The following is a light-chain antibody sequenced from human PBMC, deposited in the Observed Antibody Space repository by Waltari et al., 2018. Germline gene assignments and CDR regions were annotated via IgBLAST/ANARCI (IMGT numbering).Light chain of an antibody. CDR2: EVY. Sequence: QSALIQPASVSGSPGQSITISCTGTSSNIGSYNLVAWYQQYPGKAPKVMIYEVYKRPSGVSNRFSGSKSRNTASLTISGLQAEDETDYYCCSYAGSNSWVFGGGTKVTVL. J-gene: IGLJ3*02. V-gene: IGLV2-23*02. CDR1: SSNIGSYNL. CDR3: CSYAGSNSWV.